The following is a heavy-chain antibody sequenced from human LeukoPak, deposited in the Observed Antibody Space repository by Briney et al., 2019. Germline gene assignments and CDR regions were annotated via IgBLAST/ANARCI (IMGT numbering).Heavy chain of an antibody. D-gene: IGHD3-22*01. CDR2: ISGSGPST. V-gene: IGHV3-23*01. CDR3: ARLPTFYYDSSGYHYDY. CDR1: GFTFNNYA. Sequence: GGSLRLSCVASGFTFNNYAMSWVRQAPGKGLEWVSSISGSGPSTDYTDAVKGRFIISRDKSKNTLHLQMNNLRAEDTALYYCARLPTFYYDSSGYHYDYWGQGTLVTVSS. J-gene: IGHJ4*02.